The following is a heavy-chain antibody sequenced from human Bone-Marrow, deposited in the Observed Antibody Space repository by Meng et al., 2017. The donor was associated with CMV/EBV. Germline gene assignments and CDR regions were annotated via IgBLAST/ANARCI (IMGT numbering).Heavy chain of an antibody. V-gene: IGHV1-18*01. D-gene: IGHD3-3*01. J-gene: IGHJ6*02. CDR1: GYTFTSYG. CDR2: ISAYNGNT. CDR3: ARERILENYYYGMDV. Sequence: ASVKVSCKASGYTFTSYGISWVRQAPGQGLEWMGWISAYNGNTNYAQKLQGRVTMTRDTSTSTVYMELSSLRSEDTAVYYCARERILENYYYGMDVWGQGTTVTVSS.